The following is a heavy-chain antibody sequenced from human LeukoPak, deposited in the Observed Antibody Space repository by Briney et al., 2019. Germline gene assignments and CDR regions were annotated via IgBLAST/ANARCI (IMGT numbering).Heavy chain of an antibody. CDR3: ATVRYSTIWSFEFDN. D-gene: IGHD5-12*01. CDR2: ISSSSSYI. J-gene: IGHJ4*02. V-gene: IGHV3-21*04. CDR1: GFTFSSYS. Sequence: GGSLRLSCAASGFTFSSYSMNWVRQAPGKGLVWVSSISSSSSYIYYADSVKGRFTISRDNAKNSVFLQMDSLRAEDTAVYFCATVRYSTIWSFEFDNWGQGALVTVSS.